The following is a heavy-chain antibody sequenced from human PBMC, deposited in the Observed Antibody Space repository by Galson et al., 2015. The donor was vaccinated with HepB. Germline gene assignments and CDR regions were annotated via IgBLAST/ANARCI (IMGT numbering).Heavy chain of an antibody. CDR2: IYYSGST. V-gene: IGHV4-59*08. CDR1: GGSISSYY. D-gene: IGHD3-16*02. CDR3: ARHKLGDYVWGSYRTFDAFDI. Sequence: ETLSLTCTVSGGSISSYYWSWIRQPPGKGLEWIGYIYYSGSTNYNPSLKCRVTISVDTSKNQFSLKLSSVTAADTAVYYCARHKLGDYVWGSYRTFDAFDIWGQGTMVTVSS. J-gene: IGHJ3*02.